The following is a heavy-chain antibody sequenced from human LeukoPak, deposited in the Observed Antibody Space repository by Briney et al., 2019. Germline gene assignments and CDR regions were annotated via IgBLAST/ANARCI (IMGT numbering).Heavy chain of an antibody. Sequence: GGSLRLSCAASGFTFDDYGMTWVRQAPGKGLEWVSAISDNGGSIFYADSVKGRFTISRDNSKNSLYLQMNSLRADDTAVYYCVKIAPDLPWGQGTLVTVS. D-gene: IGHD2-21*01. CDR3: VKIAPDLP. CDR1: GFTFDDYG. V-gene: IGHV3-23*01. J-gene: IGHJ5*02. CDR2: ISDNGGSI.